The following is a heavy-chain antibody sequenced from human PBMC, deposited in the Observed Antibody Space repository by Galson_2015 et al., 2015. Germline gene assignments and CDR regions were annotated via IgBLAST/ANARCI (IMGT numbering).Heavy chain of an antibody. Sequence: SGGSISSSSYYWGWIRQPPGTGLEWIGSIYYSGSTYYNPSLKSRVTISVDTSKNQFSLKLSSVTAADTAVYYCARDGAMIVVRHWFDPWGQGTLVTVSS. CDR3: ARDGAMIVVRHWFDP. CDR1: GGSISSSSYY. D-gene: IGHD3-22*01. J-gene: IGHJ5*02. V-gene: IGHV4-39*02. CDR2: IYYSGST.